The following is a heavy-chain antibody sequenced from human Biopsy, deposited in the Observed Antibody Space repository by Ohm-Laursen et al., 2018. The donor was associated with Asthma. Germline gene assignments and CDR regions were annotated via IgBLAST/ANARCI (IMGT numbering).Heavy chain of an antibody. CDR3: ARGVVYGGDSYAEYFQH. CDR1: GGSISSFY. J-gene: IGHJ1*01. Sequence: SETLSLTCSVYGGSISSFYWSWIRQPPGKGLVWIGNVFYGGATNYNPSLKSRVTISVDTSKNQFFLRLSSVTAADTAVYYCARGVVYGGDSYAEYFQHWGQGTLVTVSS. V-gene: IGHV4-59*01. D-gene: IGHD4-23*01. CDR2: VFYGGAT.